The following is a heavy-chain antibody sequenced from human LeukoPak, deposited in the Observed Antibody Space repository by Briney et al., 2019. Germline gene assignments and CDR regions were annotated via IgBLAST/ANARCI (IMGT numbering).Heavy chain of an antibody. J-gene: IGHJ4*02. CDR3: AGERRITMIVVVITEYYFDY. CDR2: IYYSGST. Sequence: SETLSLTCTVSGGSISSSSYYWGWIRQPPGKGLEWIGSIYYSGSTYYNPSLKSRVTISVGTSKNQFSLKLSSVTAADTAVYYCAGERRITMIVVVITEYYFDYWGQGTLVTVSS. V-gene: IGHV4-39*07. D-gene: IGHD3-22*01. CDR1: GGSISSSSYY.